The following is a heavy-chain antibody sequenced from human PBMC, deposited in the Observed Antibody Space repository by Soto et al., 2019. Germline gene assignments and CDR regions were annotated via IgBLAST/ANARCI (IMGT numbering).Heavy chain of an antibody. J-gene: IGHJ5*02. CDR3: AKDYASTWYWYFDP. Sequence: VGSLRISCAASGFSFSNFAMSWVRQAPGTGLEWVSSISGSGDKTYYLDSVKGRFTISRDNSKNTLYLHMNSLGAEDTAVYFCAKDYASTWYWYFDPWGQGTLVTVSS. V-gene: IGHV3-23*01. D-gene: IGHD6-13*01. CDR1: GFSFSNFA. CDR2: ISGSGDKT.